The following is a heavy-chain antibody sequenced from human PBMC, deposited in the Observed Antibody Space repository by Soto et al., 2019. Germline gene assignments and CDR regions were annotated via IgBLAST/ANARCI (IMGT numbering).Heavy chain of an antibody. CDR2: ISYDGSNK. V-gene: IGHV3-30*18. Sequence: PGGSLRLSCAASGFTFSSYGMHWFRQAPGKGLEWVAVISYDGSNKYYADSVKGRFTISRDNSKNTLYLQMNSLRAEDTAVYYCAKDHSSSYYYYYGMDVWGQGTTVTVSS. CDR1: GFTFSSYG. CDR3: AKDHSSSYYYYYGMDV. J-gene: IGHJ6*02. D-gene: IGHD6-13*01.